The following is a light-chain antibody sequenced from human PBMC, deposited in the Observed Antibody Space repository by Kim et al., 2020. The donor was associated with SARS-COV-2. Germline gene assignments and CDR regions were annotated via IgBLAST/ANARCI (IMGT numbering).Light chain of an antibody. J-gene: IGLJ2*01. Sequence: GQRVTISCSGSSSNIGSNTVKWYQQLPGTAPKLLIYSNNQRPSGVPDRFSGSKSGTSASLAISGLQSEDEADYYCVAWDDSLNGVVFGGGTQLTVL. V-gene: IGLV1-44*01. CDR3: VAWDDSLNGVV. CDR1: SSNIGSNT. CDR2: SNN.